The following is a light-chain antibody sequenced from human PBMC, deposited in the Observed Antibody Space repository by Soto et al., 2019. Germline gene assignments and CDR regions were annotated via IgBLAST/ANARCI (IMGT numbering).Light chain of an antibody. J-gene: IGLJ1*01. CDR1: SSNIGGNS. Sequence: QYVLTQPASVSAAPGQKVTISCSGSSSNIGGNSVSWYQQLPGTAPKLLIYDDNKRPSGIPDRFSGSKSGTSATLGITGFQTGDEADYYCGSWDSSLSAYVFGTGTTV. CDR3: GSWDSSLSAYV. CDR2: DDN. V-gene: IGLV1-51*01.